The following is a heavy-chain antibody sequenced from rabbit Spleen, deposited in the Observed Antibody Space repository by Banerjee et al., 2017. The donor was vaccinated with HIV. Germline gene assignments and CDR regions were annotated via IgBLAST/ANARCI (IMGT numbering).Heavy chain of an antibody. Sequence: QSLEESGGDLVKPGASLTLTCTDSGFSFTYSDYMCWVRQPPGKGPEWIACIGAGITYTTYYATWAKGRFTISKTSSTTVTLQMTSLTAADTATYFCARDSGTSFSSYGMDLWGPVTLVTVS. J-gene: IGHJ6*01. CDR2: IGAGITYTT. V-gene: IGHV1S40*01. CDR1: GFSFTYSDY. D-gene: IGHD8-1*01. CDR3: ARDSGTSFSSYGMDL.